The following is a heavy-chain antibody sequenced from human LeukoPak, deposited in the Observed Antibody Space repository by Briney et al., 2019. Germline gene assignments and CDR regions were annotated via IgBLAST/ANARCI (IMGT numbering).Heavy chain of an antibody. Sequence: GGSLRLSCAASGFTFDDYTMHWVRQAPGKGLEWVSLISWDGGSTYYADSVKGRFTISRDNSKNSLYLQMNSLRTEDTALYYCAKDKGADTAMVYYYYGMDVWDQGTTVTVSS. D-gene: IGHD5-18*01. CDR3: AKDKGADTAMVYYYYGMDV. V-gene: IGHV3-43*01. CDR1: GFTFDDYT. J-gene: IGHJ6*02. CDR2: ISWDGGST.